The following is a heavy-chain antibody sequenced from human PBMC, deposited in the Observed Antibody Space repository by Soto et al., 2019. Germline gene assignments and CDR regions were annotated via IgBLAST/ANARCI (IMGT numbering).Heavy chain of an antibody. CDR2: SYHSGIT. CDR1: GGSISTSDW. CDR3: ARAESREIDC. V-gene: IGHV4-4*02. J-gene: IGHJ4*02. D-gene: IGHD1-26*01. Sequence: QVLLQESGPGLVKPSGTLSLTCAVSGGSISTSDWWTWVRQPPGKGLEWIGESYHSGITNYNPSLKSRVTISVDKSTNQFSLKLTSVTAADTAVYYCARAESREIDCWGQGTLVTVS.